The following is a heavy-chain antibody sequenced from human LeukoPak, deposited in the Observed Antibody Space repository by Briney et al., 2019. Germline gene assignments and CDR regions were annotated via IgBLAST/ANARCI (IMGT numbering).Heavy chain of an antibody. D-gene: IGHD2/OR15-2a*01. J-gene: IGHJ4*02. CDR3: ARAAAATNSWYYFDY. Sequence: SQTLSLTCAVSGDSISSGDHYWGWIRQPPGKGXXXXXYIHHSGNTHYNPSLRSRAIISVDMSKNQFSLSLNSLTAADSAVYYCARAAAATNSWYYFDYWGRGTQVTVSS. CDR1: GDSISSGDHY. V-gene: IGHV4-30-4*01. CDR2: IHHSGNT.